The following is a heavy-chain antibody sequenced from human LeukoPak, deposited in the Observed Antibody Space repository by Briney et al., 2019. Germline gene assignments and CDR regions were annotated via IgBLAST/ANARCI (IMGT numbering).Heavy chain of an antibody. Sequence: GGCLRLSCADSGFTVSSNYMRWVRQAPGEGLEWVSLLYTGGGTNYADSVKGRFAISRDNSKNTVSLQMNSLRAEDTAVYYCARGFAPAYNFGVFDGWGQGTLVTVSS. CDR1: GFTVSSNY. V-gene: IGHV3-53*01. J-gene: IGHJ4*02. CDR2: LYTGGGT. D-gene: IGHD5-18*01. CDR3: ARGFAPAYNFGVFDG.